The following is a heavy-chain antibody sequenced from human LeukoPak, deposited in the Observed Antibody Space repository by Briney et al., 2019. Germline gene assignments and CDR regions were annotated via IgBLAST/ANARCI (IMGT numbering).Heavy chain of an antibody. V-gene: IGHV3-74*01. D-gene: IGHD1-26*01. Sequence: PGGSLRLSCAASGFTFSSYWMHWVRQAPGKGLVWVSRINSDGSTTSYADSVKGRFTISRDNAKNTLYLQMNGLRAEDTAVYYRTRGLYSGSYSSTSDYWGQGTLVTVSS. CDR2: INSDGSTT. CDR3: TRGLYSGSYSSTSDY. J-gene: IGHJ4*02. CDR1: GFTFSSYW.